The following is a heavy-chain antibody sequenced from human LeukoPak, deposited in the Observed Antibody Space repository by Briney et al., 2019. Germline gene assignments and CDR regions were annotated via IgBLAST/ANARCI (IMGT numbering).Heavy chain of an antibody. D-gene: IGHD3-10*01. CDR2: IYYSGST. V-gene: IGHV4-31*03. Sequence: SETLSLTCTVSGGSISSGGYYWSWIRQHPGKGLEWIGYIYYSGSTYYNPSLKSRVTISVDTSKNQFSLKLSSVTAADTAVHYCARDYYGSGSYDYWGQGTLVTVSS. J-gene: IGHJ4*02. CDR1: GGSISSGGYY. CDR3: ARDYYGSGSYDY.